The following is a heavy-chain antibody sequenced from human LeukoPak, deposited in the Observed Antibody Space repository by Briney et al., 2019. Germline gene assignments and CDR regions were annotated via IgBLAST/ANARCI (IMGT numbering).Heavy chain of an antibody. CDR1: GYTFTGYY. J-gene: IGHJ4*02. CDR2: INPNSGGT. D-gene: IGHD5-18*01. Sequence: ASVKVSCKASGYTFTGYYMHWVRQAPGQGLEWMGWINPNSGGTNYAQKFQGRVTMTRDTSISTAYMELSRLRSDDTAVYYCARGEADTAMVTSFDYWGQGTLVTVSS. CDR3: ARGEADTAMVTSFDY. V-gene: IGHV1-2*02.